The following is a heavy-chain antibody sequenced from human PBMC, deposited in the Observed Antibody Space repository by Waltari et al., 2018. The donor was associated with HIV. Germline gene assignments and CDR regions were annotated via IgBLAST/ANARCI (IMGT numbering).Heavy chain of an antibody. Sequence: QVQLVESGGGVVQPGRSLRLSCAASGFTFSSYGMHWVRQAAGKVLEWVSVIWYDGSNKYYADSVNVRFSISRDNSKNTLYLQMNSLIAEDTAVYFCARRGVLTYYYTMDVWGQGTTVTVSS. CDR3: ARRGVLTYYYTMDV. D-gene: IGHD3-10*01. CDR2: IWYDGSNK. V-gene: IGHV3-33*01. J-gene: IGHJ6*02. CDR1: GFTFSSYG.